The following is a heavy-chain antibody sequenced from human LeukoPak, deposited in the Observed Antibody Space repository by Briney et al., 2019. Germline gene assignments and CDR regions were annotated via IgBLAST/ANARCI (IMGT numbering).Heavy chain of an antibody. Sequence: SETLSLTCAVYGGSFSGYYWSWIRHPPGKGLEWIGEINHSGSTNYNPSLKSRVTISVDTSKNQFSLKLSSVTAADTAVYYCARDRDYILWGQGTTVTVSS. CDR2: INHSGST. D-gene: IGHD4/OR15-4a*01. J-gene: IGHJ6*02. CDR3: ARDRDYIL. CDR1: GGSFSGYY. V-gene: IGHV4-34*01.